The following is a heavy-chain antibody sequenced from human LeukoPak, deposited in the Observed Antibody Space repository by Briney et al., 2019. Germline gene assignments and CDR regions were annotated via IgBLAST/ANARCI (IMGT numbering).Heavy chain of an antibody. D-gene: IGHD1-26*01. Sequence: PSETLSLTCTVSGGSISTYYWNWIRQPPGKGLEWIGYIYYSGSTNYNPSLKSRVTISVDTSKNQFSLKLSSVTAADTAVYYCARVGSGSYIDYWGQGTLVTVSS. J-gene: IGHJ4*02. V-gene: IGHV4-59*01. CDR3: ARVGSGSYIDY. CDR2: IYYSGST. CDR1: GGSISTYY.